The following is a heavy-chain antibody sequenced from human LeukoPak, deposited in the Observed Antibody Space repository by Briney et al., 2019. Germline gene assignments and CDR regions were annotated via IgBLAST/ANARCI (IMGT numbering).Heavy chain of an antibody. V-gene: IGHV1-46*01. CDR3: ARNPPWIDRSMSRYYYYMDV. D-gene: IGHD2-2*01. J-gene: IGHJ6*03. CDR1: GYTFTSYY. CDR2: INPSGGST. Sequence: ASVKVSCKASGYTFTSYYMHWVRQAPGQGLEWMGIINPSGGSTSYAQKFQGRVTMTRDMSTSTVYMELSSLRSEDTAVYYCARNPPWIDRSMSRYYYYMDVWGKGTTVTVSS.